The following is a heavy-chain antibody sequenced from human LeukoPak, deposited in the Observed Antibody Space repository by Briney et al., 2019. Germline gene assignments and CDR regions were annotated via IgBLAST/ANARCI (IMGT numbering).Heavy chain of an antibody. V-gene: IGHV4-61*01. CDR3: ARKPNYYGLDV. CDR2: FYYRGNT. CDR1: GGSVSSGSYY. J-gene: IGHJ6*02. Sequence: SETLSLTCTVSGGSVSSGSYYWSWIRQPPGKTLEWIGHFYYRGNTDYNPSLNSRVTISVDTFRNQFSLKLNSVTAADTAMYHCARKPNYYGLDVWGQGTTVTVSS.